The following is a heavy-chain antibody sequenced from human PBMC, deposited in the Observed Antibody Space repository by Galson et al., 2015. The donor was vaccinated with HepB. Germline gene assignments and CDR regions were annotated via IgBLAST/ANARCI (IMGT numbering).Heavy chain of an antibody. Sequence: SLRLSCAASGFTFSRYAMHWVRQAPGKGLEWVAVISYDGSNKYYADSVKGRFTISRDNSKNTLSLQMNSLRAEDTAVYYCASPIFTGLKRGYSGYDGWYFDLWGRGTLVTVSS. CDR3: ASPIFTGLKRGYSGYDGWYFDL. CDR1: GFTFSRYA. D-gene: IGHD5-12*01. J-gene: IGHJ2*01. V-gene: IGHV3-30-3*01. CDR2: ISYDGSNK.